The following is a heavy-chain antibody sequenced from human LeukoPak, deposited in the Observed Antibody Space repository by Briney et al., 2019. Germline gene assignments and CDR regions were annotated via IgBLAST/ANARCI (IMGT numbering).Heavy chain of an antibody. CDR2: ISYDGSNK. CDR1: GFTFSSYA. J-gene: IGHJ4*02. D-gene: IGHD5-12*01. CDR3: ARPYDGYDLVPFDY. V-gene: IGHV3-30-3*01. Sequence: PGRSLRLSCAASGFTFSSYAMHWVRHAPGKGLEWVAVISYDGSNKYYADSAKGRFTISRENSKNTLYLQMNSLRAEDTAVYYCARPYDGYDLVPFDYWGQGTLVTVSS.